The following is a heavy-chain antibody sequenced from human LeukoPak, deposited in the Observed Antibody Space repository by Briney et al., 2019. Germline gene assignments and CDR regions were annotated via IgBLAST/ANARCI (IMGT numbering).Heavy chain of an antibody. D-gene: IGHD5-18*01. J-gene: IGHJ6*03. CDR1: GYSFTGYW. Sequence: GESLKISCKGSGYSFTGYWIAWVRQTPGRGLEWMGVIYPDDSDARYSPSFQGQVTISVDKSISTAYLQWSNLKASDTAMYYCARQRSGYSYGIYYFYYMDVWGEGTPVTIS. CDR2: IYPDDSDA. CDR3: ARQRSGYSYGIYYFYYMDV. V-gene: IGHV5-51*01.